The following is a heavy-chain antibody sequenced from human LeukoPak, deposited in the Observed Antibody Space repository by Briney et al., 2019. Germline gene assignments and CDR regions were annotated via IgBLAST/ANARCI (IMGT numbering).Heavy chain of an antibody. CDR2: IYYSGST. CDR3: ARSYTNGWFYFDY. J-gene: IGHJ4*02. CDR1: GGSISSYY. D-gene: IGHD6-19*01. Sequence: SETLSLTCTVSGGSISSYYWSWIRQPPGKGLEWIGHIYYSGSTDYNPSLTSRVTTSVDTSKNQFSLKLSSVTAADTAMYYCARSYTNGWFYFDYWGQGTLVTVSS. V-gene: IGHV4-59*01.